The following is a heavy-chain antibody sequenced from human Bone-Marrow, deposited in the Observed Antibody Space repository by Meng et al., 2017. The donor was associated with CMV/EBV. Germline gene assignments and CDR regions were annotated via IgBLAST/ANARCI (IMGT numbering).Heavy chain of an antibody. CDR2: ITGSSSTI. J-gene: IGHJ4*02. CDR1: GFTFTTYS. V-gene: IGHV3-48*04. D-gene: IGHD3-16*01. CDR3: ATSWGTFDN. Sequence: GESLKISCAASGFTFTTYSMNWVRQAPGEGPEWVSYITGSSSTINYADSVKGRFTISRDNAKNLLYQQLNSLSAEDTAVYYCATSWGTFDNWGQGTLVTVSS.